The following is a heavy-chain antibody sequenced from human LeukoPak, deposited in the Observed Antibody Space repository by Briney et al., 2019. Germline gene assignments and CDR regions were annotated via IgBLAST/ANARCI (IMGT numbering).Heavy chain of an antibody. Sequence: PGGSLRLSCAASGFTFSDYYMSWIRQAPGKGPEWVSYISTSGSSTNYADSVKGRFTISRDNAKNSLYLQMDRLTAEDTAVYYCARVPGRYAFDFWGQGTMVTVSS. J-gene: IGHJ3*01. CDR2: ISTSGSST. V-gene: IGHV3-11*03. CDR3: ARVPGRYAFDF. CDR1: GFTFSDYY. D-gene: IGHD2-15*01.